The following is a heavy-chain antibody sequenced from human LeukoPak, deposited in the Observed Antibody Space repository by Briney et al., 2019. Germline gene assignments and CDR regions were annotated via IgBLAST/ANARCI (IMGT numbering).Heavy chain of an antibody. J-gene: IGHJ4*02. CDR2: ISSSSSYI. CDR3: ARDSSSWYLGIDY. Sequence: PGGSLRLSCAASGFTFSSYSMTWVRQAPGKGLEWVSSISSSSSYIYYADSVKGRFTISRDNAKNSLYLQMNSLRAEDTAVYYCARDSSSWYLGIDYWGQGTLVTVSS. D-gene: IGHD6-13*01. CDR1: GFTFSSYS. V-gene: IGHV3-21*01.